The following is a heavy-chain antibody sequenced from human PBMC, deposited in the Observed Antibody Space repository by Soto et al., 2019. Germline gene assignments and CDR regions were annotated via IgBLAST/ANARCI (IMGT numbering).Heavy chain of an antibody. CDR1: GGSISSYY. Sequence: SETLSLTCTVSGGSISSYYWSWIRQPPGKGLEWIGYIYYSGSTNYNPSLKSRVTISVDTSKNQFSLKLSSVTAADTAVYYCARAGPNSYASGSPYRGLDYWGQGTLVTVSS. D-gene: IGHD3-10*01. CDR2: IYYSGST. CDR3: ARAGPNSYASGSPYRGLDY. V-gene: IGHV4-59*01. J-gene: IGHJ4*02.